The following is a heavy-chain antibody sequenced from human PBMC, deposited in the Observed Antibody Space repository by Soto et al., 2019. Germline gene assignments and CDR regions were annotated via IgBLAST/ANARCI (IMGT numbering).Heavy chain of an antibody. Sequence: SETLSLTCNVSGGSISSSSYYWSWIRQPPGKGLEWIGYIYYSGSTNYNPSLKSRVTISVDTSKNQFSLKLSSVTAADTAVYYCARATMVRGVTKKPDDAFDIWGQGTMVTVSS. J-gene: IGHJ3*02. CDR3: ARATMVRGVTKKPDDAFDI. CDR2: IYYSGST. CDR1: GGSISSSSYY. V-gene: IGHV4-61*01. D-gene: IGHD3-10*01.